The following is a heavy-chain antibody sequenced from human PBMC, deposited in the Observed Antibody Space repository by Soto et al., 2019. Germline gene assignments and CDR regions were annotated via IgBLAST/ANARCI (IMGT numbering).Heavy chain of an antibody. CDR3: ARALYSYSAFDI. CDR2: ISTTSRTI. V-gene: IGHV3-48*02. J-gene: IGHJ3*02. D-gene: IGHD5-18*01. CDR1: GFSFTSYS. Sequence: EVQLVESGGGLVQTGGSLRLSGAASGFSFTSYSINWVPQAAGKGLEWVSLISTTSRTIYYADSVKGRFTVSRDNGQNSLFLQMNSLRDADPAVYYCARALYSYSAFDIWGIGTRVTVSS.